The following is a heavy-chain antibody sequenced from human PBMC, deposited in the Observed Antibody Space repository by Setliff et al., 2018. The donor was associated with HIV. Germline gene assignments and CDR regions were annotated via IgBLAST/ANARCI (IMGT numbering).Heavy chain of an antibody. V-gene: IGHV4-38-2*01. J-gene: IGHJ5*02. CDR1: GYSISSGYY. CDR2: IYHSGST. D-gene: IGHD3-16*01. Sequence: PSETLSLTCAVSGYSISSGYYWGWIRQSPGKGLEWIGSIYHSGSTYYNLSLKSRVTISVDTSKNQFSLKLTSVTAADTAVYYCMSQHRIISQSDHWGQGTLITVSS. CDR3: MSQHRIISQSDH.